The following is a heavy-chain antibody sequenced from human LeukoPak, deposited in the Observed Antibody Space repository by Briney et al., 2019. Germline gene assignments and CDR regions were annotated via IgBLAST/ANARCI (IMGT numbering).Heavy chain of an antibody. D-gene: IGHD2-2*02. CDR1: GYTFTSYA. J-gene: IGHJ5*02. CDR3: ARGSARYCSSTSCYRGKVEIDP. V-gene: IGHV1-2*02. Sequence: ASVKVSCKASGYTFTSYAMNWVRQAPGQGLEWMGWINPNSGGTNYAQKFQGRVTMTRDTSISTAYMELSRLRSDDTAVYYCARGSARYCSSTSCYRGKVEIDPWGQGTLVTVSS. CDR2: INPNSGGT.